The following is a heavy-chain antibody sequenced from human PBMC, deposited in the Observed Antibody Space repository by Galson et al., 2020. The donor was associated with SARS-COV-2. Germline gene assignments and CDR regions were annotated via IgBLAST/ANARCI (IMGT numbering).Heavy chain of an antibody. Sequence: QLGASLKISCAASGFTFSSYWMSWVRQAPGKGLEWVANIKQDGSEKYYVDSVKGRFTISRDNAKNSLYLQMNSLRAEDTAVYYCARDSYSSGNYYYYYGMDVWGQGTTVTVSS. D-gene: IGHD6-19*01. V-gene: IGHV3-7*01. J-gene: IGHJ6*02. CDR2: IKQDGSEK. CDR1: GFTFSSYW. CDR3: ARDSYSSGNYYYYYGMDV.